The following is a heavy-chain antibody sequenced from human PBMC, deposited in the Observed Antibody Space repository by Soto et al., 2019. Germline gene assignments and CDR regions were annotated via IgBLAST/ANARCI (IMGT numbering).Heavy chain of an antibody. CDR2: VTGSGSQI. Sequence: GGSLRLSCAASGSTISTYAMTWVRQAPGKGLECVSGVTGSGSQIYYADSVKGRFTISKDNSKNTLYLQMSSLREEDTALYYCAKDAVYRDGLWLMDSWGQGTLVTVSS. V-gene: IGHV3-23*01. CDR1: GSTISTYA. D-gene: IGHD2-21*01. CDR3: AKDAVYRDGLWLMDS. J-gene: IGHJ5*02.